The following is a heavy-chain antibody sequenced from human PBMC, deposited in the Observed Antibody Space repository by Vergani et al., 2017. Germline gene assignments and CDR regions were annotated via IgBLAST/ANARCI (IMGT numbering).Heavy chain of an antibody. CDR2: IYYSGST. D-gene: IGHD6-13*01. Sequence: QLQLQESGPGLVKPSETLSLTCTVSGGSISSSSYYWGWIRQPPGKGLEWIGSIYYSGSTYYNPSLKSRVTISVDTSKNQFSLKLSSVTAADTAVYYCARDGYSSSXLNSAVYYYYYMDVWGKGTTVTVSS. J-gene: IGHJ6*03. CDR1: GGSISSSSYY. V-gene: IGHV4-39*07. CDR3: ARDGYSSSXLNSAVYYYYYMDV.